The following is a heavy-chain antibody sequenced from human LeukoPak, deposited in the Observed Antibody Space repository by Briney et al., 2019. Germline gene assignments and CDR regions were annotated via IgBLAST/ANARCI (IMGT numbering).Heavy chain of an antibody. J-gene: IGHJ4*02. D-gene: IGHD3-10*01. Sequence: GGSLRLSCAASGFTFSHVWMSWVRQAPGKGLEWIGRIESKSDGGTTDYAAPVKGRFTISRDDSKNTLYLQMNSLKTEDTAVYYWATDVLLWFGELFTPYYFDYWGQGTLVTVSS. CDR1: GFTFSHVW. CDR3: ATDVLLWFGELFTPYYFDY. V-gene: IGHV3-15*04. CDR2: IESKSDGGTT.